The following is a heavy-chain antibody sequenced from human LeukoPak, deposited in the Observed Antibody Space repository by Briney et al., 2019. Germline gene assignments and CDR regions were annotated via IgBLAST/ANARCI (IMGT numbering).Heavy chain of an antibody. CDR1: GGTFSSYA. Sequence: ASVKVSCKACGGTFSSYAISWVRQAPGQGLEWMGGIIPILGTANYAQKFQGRVTITTDESTSTAYMELSSLRSEDTAVYYCARDLTGTNWFGPWGQGTLVTVSS. V-gene: IGHV1-69*05. J-gene: IGHJ5*02. CDR2: IIPILGTA. CDR3: ARDLTGTNWFGP. D-gene: IGHD1-7*01.